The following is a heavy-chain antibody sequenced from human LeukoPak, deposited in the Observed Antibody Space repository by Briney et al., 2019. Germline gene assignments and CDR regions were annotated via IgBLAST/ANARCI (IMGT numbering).Heavy chain of an antibody. Sequence: PGGSLRLSCTASGFIFNNYGLIWVRQAPGKGLEWVLAISNDGGGTNYADFVKGRFTISRDNSKNTLFLQMNSLRAEDTALYYCAKGSSGYFFDLWGQGTLVTVSS. V-gene: IGHV3-23*01. CDR3: AKGSSGYFFDL. CDR1: GFIFNNYG. CDR2: ISNDGGGT. D-gene: IGHD3-22*01. J-gene: IGHJ4*02.